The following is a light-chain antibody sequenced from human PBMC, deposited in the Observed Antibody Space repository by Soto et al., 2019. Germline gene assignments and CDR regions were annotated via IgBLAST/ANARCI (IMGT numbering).Light chain of an antibody. Sequence: DTQMTQSPSSLSASVGYRVTITFRASQNVRSYLNWYQQKPGKAPNLLIYETSTLQSGVPSRFSGDGYGTDFTLSISSLHPEDFATYNCQQTFSTPRTFGQGTKVDIK. CDR2: ETS. J-gene: IGKJ1*01. V-gene: IGKV1-39*01. CDR1: QNVRSY. CDR3: QQTFSTPRT.